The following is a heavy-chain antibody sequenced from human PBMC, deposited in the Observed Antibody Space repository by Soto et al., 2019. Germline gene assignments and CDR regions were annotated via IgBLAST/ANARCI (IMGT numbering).Heavy chain of an antibody. J-gene: IGHJ6*02. CDR3: ARVEYGISDEWNYGMDV. Sequence: ASVKVSCKASGYTFTSYAMHWVRQAPGQRLEWMGWINAGNGNTKYSQKFQGRVTITRDTSASTAYMELSSLRSEDTAVYYCARVEYGISDEWNYGMDVRGQGTTVTVSS. V-gene: IGHV1-3*01. D-gene: IGHD3-22*01. CDR1: GYTFTSYA. CDR2: INAGNGNT.